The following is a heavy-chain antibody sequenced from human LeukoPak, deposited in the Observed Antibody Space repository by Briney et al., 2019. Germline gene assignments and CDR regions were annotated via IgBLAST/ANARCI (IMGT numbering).Heavy chain of an antibody. CDR2: IHYSGST. J-gene: IGHJ4*02. CDR1: GGSIINYY. CDR3: ARNGGSGWSDY. V-gene: IGHV4-59*08. D-gene: IGHD6-19*01. Sequence: SETLSLTCTAPGGSIINYYWSWIRQPPGKGLEWIGHIHYSGSTNDNPSLKSRVTISIDTSKDQFSLNLNSVTAADTAVYYCARNGGSGWSDYWGQGILVTVSS.